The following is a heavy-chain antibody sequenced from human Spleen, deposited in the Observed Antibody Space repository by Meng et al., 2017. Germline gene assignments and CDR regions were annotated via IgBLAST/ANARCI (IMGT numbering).Heavy chain of an antibody. J-gene: IGHJ4*02. CDR1: GYTLTNYA. D-gene: IGHD2-2*01. Sequence: QVQLVQSGSELRKPGASVKVSCKASGYTLTNYAINWLRQAPGQGLQWMGWIDTNTGNPTYVPGFTGRPVFSLDTSVSTAYLQLSGLKADDTAVYYCTRDGYSDCSRTSCFDSWGQETLVTVSS. V-gene: IGHV7-4-1*02. CDR2: IDTNTGNP. CDR3: TRDGYSDCSRTSCFDS.